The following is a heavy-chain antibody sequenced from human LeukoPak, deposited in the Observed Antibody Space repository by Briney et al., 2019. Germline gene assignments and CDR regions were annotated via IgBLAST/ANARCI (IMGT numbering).Heavy chain of an antibody. J-gene: IGHJ4*02. Sequence: GRSLRLSCAASGFTSSSYGTRWVRQAPGKGLEWVAVISYDGTNKYYADSVKGRFIMSRDNSKNTLYLQMNSLRAEDTAVYYGAKDPSTVTTGVFDIWGQGILVTVSS. CDR2: ISYDGTNK. V-gene: IGHV3-30*18. D-gene: IGHD4-17*01. CDR1: GFTSSSYG. CDR3: AKDPSTVTTGVFDI.